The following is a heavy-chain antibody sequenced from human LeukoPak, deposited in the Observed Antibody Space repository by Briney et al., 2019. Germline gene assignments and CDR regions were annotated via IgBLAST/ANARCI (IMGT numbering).Heavy chain of an antibody. Sequence: PGGSLRLSCAASGFPFSSYSMHWVRQAPGKGLEYVSAITSNGGSTYYANSVKGRFTISRDNSKNTLYLQMGSLRAEDMAVYYCARGLGEQLVDYWGQGTLVTVSS. D-gene: IGHD6-6*01. J-gene: IGHJ4*02. V-gene: IGHV3-64*01. CDR2: ITSNGGST. CDR1: GFPFSSYS. CDR3: ARGLGEQLVDY.